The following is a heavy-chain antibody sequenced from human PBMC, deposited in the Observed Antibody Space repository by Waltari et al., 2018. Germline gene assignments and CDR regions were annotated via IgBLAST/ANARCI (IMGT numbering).Heavy chain of an antibody. CDR3: ARRGAYYYGSELDY. CDR1: GGSISSYY. Sequence: QVQLQESGPGLVKPSETLSLTCTVSGGSISSYYWSWIRQPAGKGLEWIGRIYTSGSTYYNPSLKSRVTISVDTSKNQFSLKLSSVTAADTAVYYCARRGAYYYGSELDYWGQGTLVTVPS. J-gene: IGHJ4*02. CDR2: IYTSGST. V-gene: IGHV4-4*07. D-gene: IGHD3-10*01.